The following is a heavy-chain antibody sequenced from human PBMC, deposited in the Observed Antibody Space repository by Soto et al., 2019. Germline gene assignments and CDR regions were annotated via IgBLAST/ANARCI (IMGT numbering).Heavy chain of an antibody. CDR1: DGSISSSSYY. CDR3: ARDQSYYGSGSYKVDYYYMDV. D-gene: IGHD3-10*01. Sequence: PSETLSLTCTVSDGSISSSSYYWGWIRQPPGKGLEWIGSIYYSGSTYYNPSLKSRVTISVDTSKNQFSLKLSSVTAADTAVYYCARDQSYYGSGSYKVDYYYMDVWGKGTTVTVSS. V-gene: IGHV4-39*07. J-gene: IGHJ6*03. CDR2: IYYSGST.